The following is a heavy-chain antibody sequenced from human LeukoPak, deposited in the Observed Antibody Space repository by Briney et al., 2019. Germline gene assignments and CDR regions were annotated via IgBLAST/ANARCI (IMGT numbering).Heavy chain of an antibody. J-gene: IGHJ4*02. CDR3: ARDPGIAAAGDDY. V-gene: IGHV3-66*01. CDR1: GFTVSSNY. Sequence: GGSLRLSCAASGFTVSSNYMSWVRQAPGKGLEWVSVIYSGGSTYYADSVKGRFTISRDNSKNTLYLQMNSLRAEDTAAYYCARDPGIAAAGDDYWGQGTLVTVSS. CDR2: IYSGGST. D-gene: IGHD6-13*01.